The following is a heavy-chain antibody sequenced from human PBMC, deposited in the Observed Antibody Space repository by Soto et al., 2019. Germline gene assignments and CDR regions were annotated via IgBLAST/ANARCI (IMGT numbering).Heavy chain of an antibody. D-gene: IGHD6-19*01. V-gene: IGHV3-23*01. Sequence: EVQLLESGGGLVQPGGSLRLSCAASGFTFSSYAMSWVRQAPGKGLEWVSAITDSGGSTYYADSVKGRFTISRDNSKNTLYLHVNSLSAEDTAVYYCAKERSANGWQHGGQGTLVTVSS. CDR3: AKERSANGWQH. J-gene: IGHJ1*01. CDR1: GFTFSSYA. CDR2: ITDSGGST.